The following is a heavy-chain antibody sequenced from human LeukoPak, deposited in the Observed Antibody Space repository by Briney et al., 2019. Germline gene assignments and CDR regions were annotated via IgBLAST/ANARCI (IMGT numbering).Heavy chain of an antibody. J-gene: IGHJ4*02. CDR1: GGPISSSSYY. CDR3: ARDLEGFDY. Sequence: SETLSLTCTVSGGPISSSSYYWGWVRQPPGKGLEWIGEIYHSGSTNYNPSLKSRVTISVDKSKNQFSLKLSSVTAADTAVYYCARDLEGFDYWGQGTLVTVSS. CDR2: IYHSGST. V-gene: IGHV4-39*07.